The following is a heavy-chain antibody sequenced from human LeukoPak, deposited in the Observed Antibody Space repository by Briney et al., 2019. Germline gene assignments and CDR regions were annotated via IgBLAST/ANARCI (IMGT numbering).Heavy chain of an antibody. D-gene: IGHD2-2*01. V-gene: IGHV1-2*02. CDR2: MNPNSGGT. CDR1: GYTFTCYY. CDR3: TRDHQLPLLGWFDP. Sequence: GASVKVSCKASGYTFTCYYIHWVRQAPGQGLEWMGWMNPNSGGTNYAQKFQGRVTMTRDTSISTAYMELRRLRSDDTAVYYCTRDHQLPLLGWFDPWGQGTLVTVSS. J-gene: IGHJ5*02.